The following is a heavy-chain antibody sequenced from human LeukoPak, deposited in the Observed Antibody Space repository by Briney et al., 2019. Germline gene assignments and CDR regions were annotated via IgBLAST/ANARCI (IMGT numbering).Heavy chain of an antibody. V-gene: IGHV3-33*01. CDR3: ARDAHYYGSSWFDP. D-gene: IGHD3-10*01. Sequence: GRSLRLSCAASGFTFSSYGMHWVRQAPGKGLEWVAVIWYDGSNKYYADSVKGRFTISRDNSKNTLYLQINSLRAEDTAVYYCARDAHYYGSSWFDPWGQGTLVTVSS. CDR1: GFTFSSYG. CDR2: IWYDGSNK. J-gene: IGHJ5*02.